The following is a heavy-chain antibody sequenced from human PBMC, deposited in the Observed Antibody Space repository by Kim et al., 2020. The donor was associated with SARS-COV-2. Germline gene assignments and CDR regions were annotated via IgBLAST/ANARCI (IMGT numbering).Heavy chain of an antibody. CDR3: ARDKYSTSPGPVGYFYGMDA. V-gene: IGHV7-4-1*02. D-gene: IGHD6-6*01. CDR1: GYNFARFA. J-gene: IGHJ6*02. CDR2: IDANTGNP. Sequence: ASVKVSCKASGYNFARFAINWVRQAPGQGLEWMGWIDANTGNPTYAQGFIGRFVFSLDTSVSTTYLQISSLKAEDTAVYYCARDKYSTSPGPVGYFYGMDAWGQGTTVTVSS.